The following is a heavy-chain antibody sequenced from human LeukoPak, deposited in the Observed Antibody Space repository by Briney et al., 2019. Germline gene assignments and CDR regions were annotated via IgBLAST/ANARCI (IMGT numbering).Heavy chain of an antibody. CDR2: IYPGDSDT. Sequence: GESLKISCKGSGYNFLNYWIGWVRQMPGKGLEWMGIIYPGDSDTRYSPSFQGQVTISADKSISTAYLQWSSLKASDTAMYYCARRLGATRYYFDYWGQGTLVTVSS. D-gene: IGHD1-26*01. J-gene: IGHJ4*02. CDR3: ARRLGATRYYFDY. CDR1: GYNFLNYW. V-gene: IGHV5-51*01.